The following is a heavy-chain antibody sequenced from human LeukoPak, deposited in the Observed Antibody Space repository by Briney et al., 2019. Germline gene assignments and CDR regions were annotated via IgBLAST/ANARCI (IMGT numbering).Heavy chain of an antibody. CDR1: GGSLTSSSYY. CDR3: ARQGYYGSGSYPYFDY. Sequence: SETLSLTCTVSGGSLTSSSYYWGWIRQPPGKGLEWIGSMYYSGSTYYNSSLKSRVTISVDTSNNQFSLRLRSVTAADTAVYYCARQGYYGSGSYPYFDYWGQGTLVTVSS. CDR2: MYYSGST. V-gene: IGHV4-39*01. J-gene: IGHJ4*02. D-gene: IGHD3-10*01.